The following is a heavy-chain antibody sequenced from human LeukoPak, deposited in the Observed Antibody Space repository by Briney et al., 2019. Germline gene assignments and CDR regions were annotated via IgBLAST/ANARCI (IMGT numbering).Heavy chain of an antibody. D-gene: IGHD4-17*01. J-gene: IGHJ4*02. CDR3: TTFDYAAFDH. CDR2: IKRKTDGGTT. V-gene: IGHV3-15*01. Sequence: GGSLRLSCAASGVTFSNAWMSWVRQAPGKGLEWVGRIKRKTDGGTTDYAAPVKGRFTISRDDSKNTLYLQMNSLKTEDTAVYYCTTFDYAAFDHWGQGTLVTVSS. CDR1: GVTFSNAW.